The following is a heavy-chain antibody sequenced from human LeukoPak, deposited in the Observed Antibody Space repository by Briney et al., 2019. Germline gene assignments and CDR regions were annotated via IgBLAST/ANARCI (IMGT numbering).Heavy chain of an antibody. V-gene: IGHV4-39*01. J-gene: IGHJ4*02. CDR1: GGSFSGYY. Sequence: PSETLSLTCAVSGGSFSGYYWTWIRQPPGKGLEWIGSIYYSGSTYYNPSLKSRVTISVDTSKNQFSLKLSSVTAADTAVYYCARLPRSSSLALSDGIDYWGQGTLVTASS. CDR2: IYYSGST. CDR3: ARLPRSSSLALSDGIDY. D-gene: IGHD6-6*01.